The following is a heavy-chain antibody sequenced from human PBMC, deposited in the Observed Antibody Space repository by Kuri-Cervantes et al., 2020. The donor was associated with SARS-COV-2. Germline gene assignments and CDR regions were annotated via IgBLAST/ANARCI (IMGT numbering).Heavy chain of an antibody. CDR2: IIPIFGTA. J-gene: IGHJ4*02. Sequence: SVKVSCKASGGTFSSYAISWVRQAPGQGLEWMGGIIPIFGTADYAQKFQGRVTITADESTSTVYMELSSLRSEDTAVYYCANGSGRFTVAPFDYWGQGTLVTVSS. CDR3: ANGSGRFTVAPFDY. V-gene: IGHV1-69*13. D-gene: IGHD4-23*01. CDR1: GGTFSSYA.